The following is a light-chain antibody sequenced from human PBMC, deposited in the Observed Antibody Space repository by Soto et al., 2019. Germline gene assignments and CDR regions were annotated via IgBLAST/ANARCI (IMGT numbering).Light chain of an antibody. J-gene: IGKJ1*01. CDR3: QQYNDGPPT. CDR1: QSISSW. CDR2: DAF. V-gene: IGKV1-5*01. Sequence: DIQMTQSPSTLSASVGDRVTITCRASQSISSWFACYQQKPGKAPKILIYDAFSLESGVPSRFSGSAFVTEFCLTINSLQSDDFETDYCQQYNDGPPTFGHGTKVDI.